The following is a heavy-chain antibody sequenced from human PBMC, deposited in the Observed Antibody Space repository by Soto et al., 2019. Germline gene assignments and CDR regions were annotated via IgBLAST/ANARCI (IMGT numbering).Heavy chain of an antibody. CDR2: IWFDGSRK. J-gene: IGHJ4*02. D-gene: IGHD2-21*02. Sequence: QVQLVESGGGVVQPGRSLRLSCAASGFTFINYGFHWVRQAPGKGLEWVAVIWFDGSRKYYVDSVKGRFTISRDSSKDTLYRQMDSLRAGDTAVYYCARDIGVTDYRLDYWGQGTLVIVSS. CDR3: ARDIGVTDYRLDY. V-gene: IGHV3-33*01. CDR1: GFTFINYG.